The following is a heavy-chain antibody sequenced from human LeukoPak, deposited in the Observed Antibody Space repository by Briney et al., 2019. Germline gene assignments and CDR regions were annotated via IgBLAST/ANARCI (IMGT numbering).Heavy chain of an antibody. Sequence: PGGSLRLSCAASGFTFSSYGMHWVRQAPGKGLEWVAVIWYDGSNKYYADSVKGRFTISRDNSKNTLYLQMNSLRAEDTAVYYCARELIAVAGTGWFDPWGQGTLVTVSS. CDR3: ARELIAVAGTGWFDP. V-gene: IGHV3-33*01. D-gene: IGHD6-19*01. CDR1: GFTFSSYG. CDR2: IWYDGSNK. J-gene: IGHJ5*02.